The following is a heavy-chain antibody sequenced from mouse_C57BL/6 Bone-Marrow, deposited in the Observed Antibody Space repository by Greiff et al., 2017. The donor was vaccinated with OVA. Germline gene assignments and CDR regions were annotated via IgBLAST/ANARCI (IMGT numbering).Heavy chain of an antibody. Sequence: VQLQQSGAELVKPGASVKISCKASGYAFSSYWMNWVKQRPGKGLEWIGQIYPGDGDTNYNGKFKGKATLTADKSSSTAYMQLSSLTSEDSAVYFCARHYSNYPAWFAYWGQGTLVTVSA. V-gene: IGHV1-80*01. CDR2: IYPGDGDT. CDR3: ARHYSNYPAWFAY. D-gene: IGHD2-5*01. CDR1: GYAFSSYW. J-gene: IGHJ3*01.